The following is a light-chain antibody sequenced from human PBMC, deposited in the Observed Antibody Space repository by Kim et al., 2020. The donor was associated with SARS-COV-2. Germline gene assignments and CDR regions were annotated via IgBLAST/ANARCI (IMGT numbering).Light chain of an antibody. CDR1: ETIYSDS. Sequence: EIVLTQSPGTVSLSPGERATLSCRASETIYSDSLAWFQQRPGQAPKLLISAASKRATAIPDRFTGSGSGTDFTLTISRLEPEDFAVYYCQQYGSSPRTFGQGTKVDIK. CDR3: QQYGSSPRT. J-gene: IGKJ1*01. CDR2: AAS. V-gene: IGKV3-20*01.